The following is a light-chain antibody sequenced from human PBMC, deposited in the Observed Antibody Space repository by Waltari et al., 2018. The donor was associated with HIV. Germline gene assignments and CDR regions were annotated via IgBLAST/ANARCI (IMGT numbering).Light chain of an antibody. CDR3: QYYNTYSRT. CDR2: KAS. V-gene: IGKV1-5*03. CDR1: QSLSSW. J-gene: IGKJ2*02. Sequence: DIQMTQSTSTLYASVGDRVTITCRASQSLSSWLAWYQMKPGKAPKLLIYKASSLESGVSSRFSGSGSGTEFTLTISSLQPDDFATYYCQYYNTYSRTFGQGTKVEL.